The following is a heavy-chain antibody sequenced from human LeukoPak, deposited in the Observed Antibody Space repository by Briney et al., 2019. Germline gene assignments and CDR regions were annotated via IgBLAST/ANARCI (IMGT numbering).Heavy chain of an antibody. Sequence: GGSLRLSCAASGFTFSSYSMNWVRQAPGKGLEWVSYISSSSSTIYYADSVKGRFTISRDNAKNSLYLQMNSLRAEDTAVYYCAKRRDSSGYHLDYWGQGTLVTVSS. D-gene: IGHD3-22*01. CDR3: AKRRDSSGYHLDY. CDR1: GFTFSSYS. CDR2: ISSSSSTI. V-gene: IGHV3-48*01. J-gene: IGHJ4*02.